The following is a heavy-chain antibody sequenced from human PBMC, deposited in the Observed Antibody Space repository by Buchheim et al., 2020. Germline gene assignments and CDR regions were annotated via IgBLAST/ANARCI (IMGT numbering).Heavy chain of an antibody. CDR1: EFNFSDYD. V-gene: IGHV3-48*03. J-gene: IGHJ6*03. CDR3: ARERRNYYYYMDV. Sequence: EVQLVESGGGLVQPGGSLRLSCAASEFNFSDYDINWVRQAPGKGLEWVSHISSSGSTIYYADSVKGRFTISRDNAKSSLFLQMNSLRAEDTAVYYCARERRNYYYYMDVWGKGTT. CDR2: ISSSGSTI.